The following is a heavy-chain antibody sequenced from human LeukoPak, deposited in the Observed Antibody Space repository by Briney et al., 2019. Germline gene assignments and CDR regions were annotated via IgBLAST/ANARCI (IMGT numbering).Heavy chain of an antibody. D-gene: IGHD6-6*01. CDR1: SGSTSNYY. CDR3: ARRAARLFYYYYMDV. Sequence: PSEALPLTCTVTSGSTSNYYWSWIRQPPGKGLEGIGYIYYTGSTNYNPSLKSRVIISVDTSKNQFSLKLSSVTAADTAVYYGARRAARLFYYYYMDVWGKGTTVTVSS. J-gene: IGHJ6*03. V-gene: IGHV4-59*01. CDR2: IYYTGST.